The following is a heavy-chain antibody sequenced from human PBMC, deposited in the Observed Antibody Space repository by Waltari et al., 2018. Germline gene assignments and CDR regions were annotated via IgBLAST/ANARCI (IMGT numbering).Heavy chain of an antibody. CDR1: GGTFSSYT. D-gene: IGHD3-22*01. J-gene: IGHJ2*01. V-gene: IGHV1-69*02. Sequence: QVQLVQSGAEVKKPGSSVKVSCKASGGTFSSYTISWVRQAPGQGLEWMGRIIPILGIANDAQKFQVRVTITADKSTSTAYMELSSLRSEDTAVYYCARSYYDSSGPNWYFDLWGRGTLVTVSS. CDR3: ARSYYDSSGPNWYFDL. CDR2: IIPILGIA.